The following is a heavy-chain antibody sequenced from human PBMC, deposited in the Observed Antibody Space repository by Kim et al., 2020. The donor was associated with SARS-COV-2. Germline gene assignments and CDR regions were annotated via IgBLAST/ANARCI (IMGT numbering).Heavy chain of an antibody. J-gene: IGHJ4*02. CDR2: ISYDGSNK. Sequence: GGSLRLSCAASGFTFSSYAMHWVRQAPGKGREWVAVISYDGSNKYYTDSVKGRFTISRDNSKNTLYLQMNSLRAEDTAVYYCATSLHCSGGSCYDYWGQGTLVTVSS. CDR3: ATSLHCSGGSCYDY. V-gene: IGHV3-30*04. D-gene: IGHD2-15*01. CDR1: GFTFSSYA.